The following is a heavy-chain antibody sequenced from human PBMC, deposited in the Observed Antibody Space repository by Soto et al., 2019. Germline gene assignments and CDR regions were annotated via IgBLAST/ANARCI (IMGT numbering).Heavy chain of an antibody. CDR1: GGSISSYY. Sequence: SETLSLTCTVSGGSISSYYWSWIRQPPGKGLEWIGYIYYSGSTNYNPSLKSRVTISVDTSKNQFSLKLSSVTAADTAVYYCARDEGGPIAAAGTGLDPWGQGTLVTVSS. V-gene: IGHV4-59*01. CDR2: IYYSGST. D-gene: IGHD6-13*01. CDR3: ARDEGGPIAAAGTGLDP. J-gene: IGHJ5*02.